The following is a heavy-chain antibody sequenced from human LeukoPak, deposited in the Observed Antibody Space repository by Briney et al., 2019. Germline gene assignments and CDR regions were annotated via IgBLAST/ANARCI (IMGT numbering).Heavy chain of an antibody. V-gene: IGHV4-39*07. CDR2: IYYSGST. D-gene: IGHD3-10*01. CDR1: GGSISSGDYY. CDR3: ARVRGSGSYPKGSFDP. J-gene: IGHJ5*02. Sequence: PSETLSLTCTVSGGSISSGDYYWGWIRQPPGKGLEWIGSIYYSGSTYYNPSLKSRVTISVDTSKNQFSLKLSSVTAADTAVYYCARVRGSGSYPKGSFDPWGQGTLVTVSS.